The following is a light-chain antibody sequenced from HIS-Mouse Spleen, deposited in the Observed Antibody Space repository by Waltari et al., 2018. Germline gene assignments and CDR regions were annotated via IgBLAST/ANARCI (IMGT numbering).Light chain of an antibody. Sequence: SYELTQPPSVSVSPGQTARITCSGDALPKKYAYWYQQKSGQAPVLVSYEDSKRPSGTPERCSGSSSGTMATLTISGAQVEDEADYYCYSTDSSGNHRVFGGGTKLTVL. J-gene: IGLJ2*01. CDR1: ALPKKY. CDR3: YSTDSSGNHRV. V-gene: IGLV3-10*01. CDR2: EDS.